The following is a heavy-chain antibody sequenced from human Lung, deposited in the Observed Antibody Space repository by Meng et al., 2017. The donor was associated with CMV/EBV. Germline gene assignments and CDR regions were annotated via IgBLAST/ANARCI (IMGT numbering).Heavy chain of an antibody. J-gene: IGHJ2*01. CDR1: GGSISSYY. Sequence: LXXTVSGGSISSYYWSWIRQFPGKGLEWIGYIYYSGSTNYNPSLKSRVTISVDTSKNQFSLKLSSVTAADTAVYYCARVPDATTFGRWYFDLWGRGXLLTVSS. V-gene: IGHV4-59*01. CDR3: ARVPDATTFGRWYFDL. CDR2: IYYSGST. D-gene: IGHD3-3*01.